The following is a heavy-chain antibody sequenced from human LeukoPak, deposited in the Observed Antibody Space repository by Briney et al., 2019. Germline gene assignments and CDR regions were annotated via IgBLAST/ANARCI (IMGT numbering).Heavy chain of an antibody. CDR3: ARLGRRGGSYLIYFDS. CDR1: GYSFTSYW. V-gene: IGHV5-51*01. D-gene: IGHD1-26*01. Sequence: PGEPLKISCKGSGYSFTSYWIGWVRQMPGKGLEWMGIIYPGDSDTRYSPSFQGQVTISADKSISTAYLQWSSLKASDTAMYYCARLGRRGGSYLIYFDSWGQGTLVTVSS. J-gene: IGHJ4*02. CDR2: IYPGDSDT.